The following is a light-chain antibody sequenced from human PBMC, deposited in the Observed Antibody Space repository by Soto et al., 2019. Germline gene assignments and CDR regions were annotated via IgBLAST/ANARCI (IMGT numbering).Light chain of an antibody. J-gene: IGKJ5*01. Sequence: EIVMTQSPATLSVSPGETVTLSCRASQSVNSNLAWYQQKPGQAPRLLIYHASTRATGIPDRFSGSGSGTDFTLTISRLEPEDFAVYYCQQYGSSPITFGQGTRLEIK. CDR2: HAS. CDR1: QSVNSN. CDR3: QQYGSSPIT. V-gene: IGKV3-20*01.